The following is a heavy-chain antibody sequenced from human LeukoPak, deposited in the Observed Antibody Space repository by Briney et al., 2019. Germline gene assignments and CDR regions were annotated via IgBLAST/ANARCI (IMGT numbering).Heavy chain of an antibody. Sequence: GGSLSLSCAASGFTFSSYWMNWVRQAPGKGLEWVAHIKEDGSEKFYVDSVKGRFTISRDNAKNSLYLQMNSLRAEDTAVYYCVRERRELGIDNWGQGTPVTVSS. CDR3: VRERRELGIDN. V-gene: IGHV3-7*01. CDR1: GFTFSSYW. D-gene: IGHD3-3*02. CDR2: IKEDGSEK. J-gene: IGHJ4*02.